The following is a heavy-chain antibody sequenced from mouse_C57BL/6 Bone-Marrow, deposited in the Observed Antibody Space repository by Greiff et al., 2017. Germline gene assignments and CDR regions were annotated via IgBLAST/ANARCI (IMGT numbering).Heavy chain of an antibody. Sequence: EVKLEESGGDLVKPGGSLKLSCAASGFTFSSYGMSWVRQTPDKRLEWVATISSGGSYTYYPDSVKGRFTISRDSAKNTLYLQMRRLKSEYTAMSYCERPPIYYDYDNGYYAMDYWGQGTSVTVSS. CDR3: ERPPIYYDYDNGYYAMDY. D-gene: IGHD2-4*01. J-gene: IGHJ4*01. CDR1: GFTFSSYG. V-gene: IGHV5-6*02. CDR2: ISSGGSYT.